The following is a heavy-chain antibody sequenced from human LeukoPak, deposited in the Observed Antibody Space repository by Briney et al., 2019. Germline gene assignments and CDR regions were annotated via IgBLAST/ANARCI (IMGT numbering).Heavy chain of an antibody. CDR1: GYTFTGYY. CDR3: ARDLLGCSSTSCSPQKYYYYYYMDV. Sequence: AXVKVSCKASGYTFTGYYMHWVRQAPGQGLEWMGWINPNSGGTNYAQKFQGRVTMTRDTSISTAYMEVSRLRADDTAVYYCARDLLGCSSTSCSPQKYYYYYYMDVWGKGTTVTVSS. V-gene: IGHV1-2*02. D-gene: IGHD2-2*01. J-gene: IGHJ6*03. CDR2: INPNSGGT.